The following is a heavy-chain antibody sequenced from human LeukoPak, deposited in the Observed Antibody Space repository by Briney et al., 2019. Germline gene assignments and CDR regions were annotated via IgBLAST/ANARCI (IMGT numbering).Heavy chain of an antibody. J-gene: IGHJ4*02. CDR1: GFTLSSYG. V-gene: IGHV3-23*01. CDR3: AKRISEVETLGTFDY. CDR2: IRHSGGNI. Sequence: PGGSLRLSCVASGFTLSSYGMSWVRQAPGMGLEWVSSIRHSGGNIYYAESVKGGFTISRDNSKSTLYLQMNSLRAEDTAVYYCAKRISEVETLGTFDYWGQGTLVTVSS. D-gene: IGHD5-24*01.